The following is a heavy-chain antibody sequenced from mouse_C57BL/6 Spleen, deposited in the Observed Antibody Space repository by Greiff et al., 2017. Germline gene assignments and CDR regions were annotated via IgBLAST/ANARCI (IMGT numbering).Heavy chain of an antibody. CDR1: GFNIKDYY. D-gene: IGHD1-1*01. CDR3: ARAVVSTHWYFDV. J-gene: IGHJ1*03. V-gene: IGHV14-2*01. CDR2: IDPVDGET. Sequence: VQLQQSGAELVKPGASVKLSCTASGFNIKDYYMHWVKQRTEQGLEWIGRIDPVDGETKYAPTFQGKATITADASSNTAYLQLSSLTSGDTAVYYGARAVVSTHWYFDVWGTETTGTVS.